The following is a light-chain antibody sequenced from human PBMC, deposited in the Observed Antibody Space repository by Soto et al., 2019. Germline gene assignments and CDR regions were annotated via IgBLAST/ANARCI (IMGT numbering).Light chain of an antibody. Sequence: QPVLTQSPSASASLGASVKLTCTLSCGHSSYAIAWHQQQPEKGPRYLMKLNSDGSHSKGDGIPDRFSGSSSGAERYLTISSLQSEDEADYYCQTWGTGTWVFGGRTKLTVL. V-gene: IGLV4-69*01. CDR3: QTWGTGTWV. CDR2: LNSDGSH. CDR1: CGHSSYA. J-gene: IGLJ3*02.